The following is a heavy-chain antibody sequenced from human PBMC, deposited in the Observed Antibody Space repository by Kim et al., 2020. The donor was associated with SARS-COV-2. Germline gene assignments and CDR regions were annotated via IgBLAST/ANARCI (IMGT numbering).Heavy chain of an antibody. V-gene: IGHV5-51*01. J-gene: IGHJ4*02. Sequence: GESLKISCKGSGYSFTSYWIGWVRQMPGKGLEWMGIIYPGDSDTRYSPSFQGQVTISADKSISTAYLQWSSLKASDTAMYYCARGELVEMATITPDYWGQGTLVTVSS. CDR3: ARGELVEMATITPDY. CDR1: GYSFTSYW. D-gene: IGHD5-12*01. CDR2: IYPGDSDT.